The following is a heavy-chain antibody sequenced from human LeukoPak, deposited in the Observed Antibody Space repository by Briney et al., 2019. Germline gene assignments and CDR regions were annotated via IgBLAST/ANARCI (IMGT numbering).Heavy chain of an antibody. CDR1: GFTFSSYS. J-gene: IGHJ4*02. CDR2: ISSSSSTI. D-gene: IGHD3-22*01. V-gene: IGHV3-48*01. CDR3: ARGDSSGYYYFDY. Sequence: GGSLRLSCAASGFTFSSYSMNWVRQAPGKGLEWVSYISSSSSTIYYADSVKGRFTISRDNAKNSLYLQMNSLRGEDTAVYYCARGDSSGYYYFDYWGQGTLVTVSS.